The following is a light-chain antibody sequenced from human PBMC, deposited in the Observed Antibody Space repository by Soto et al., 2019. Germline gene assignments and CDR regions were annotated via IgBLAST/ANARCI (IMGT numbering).Light chain of an antibody. V-gene: IGKV3-20*01. CDR2: GAS. Sequence: EMVMTQSPATLSVSPGERATLSCRASETVNSNLAWYQQEPGQAPRLLIYGASSRATGIPNRFSGSGSGTDFTLTISRLEPEDFAVYYCQQYGNSPQTFGQGTKVDIK. CDR1: ETVNSN. J-gene: IGKJ1*01. CDR3: QQYGNSPQT.